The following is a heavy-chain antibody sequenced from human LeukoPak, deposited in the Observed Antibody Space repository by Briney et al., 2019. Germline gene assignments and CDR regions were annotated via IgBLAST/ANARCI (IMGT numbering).Heavy chain of an antibody. D-gene: IGHD3-10*01. J-gene: IGHJ6*03. CDR1: GYTFTGYY. CDR3: ARGTMVRGVIISYYYYYMDV. CDR2: INPNSAGT. Sequence: ASVKVSCKASGYTFTGYYIHWVRQAPGQGLEWMGWINPNSAGTNYAQKFQGRVTMTRDTSISTAYMELNWLRSDDTAVYYCARGTMVRGVIISYYYYYMDVWGKGTTVTVSS. V-gene: IGHV1-2*02.